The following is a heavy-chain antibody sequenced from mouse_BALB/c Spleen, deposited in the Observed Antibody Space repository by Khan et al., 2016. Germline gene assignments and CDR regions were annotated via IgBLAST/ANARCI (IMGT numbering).Heavy chain of an antibody. V-gene: IGHV3-5*02. CDR2: RYYNGTI. CDR1: GISITTGNYR. CDR3: ARDESNYAGY. Sequence: EVQLQESGPGLVKPSQTVSFTCIDTGISITTGNYRWSWTRQFSGNNLEWIGYRYYNGTITFNPSRTSRSTITTNTTKYQVFLEMNSSTAEDTATDYCARDESNYAGYWSPGTTLAVSS. J-gene: IGHJ2*01.